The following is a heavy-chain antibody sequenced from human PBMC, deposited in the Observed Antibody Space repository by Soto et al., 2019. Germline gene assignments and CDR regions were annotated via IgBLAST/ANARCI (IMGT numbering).Heavy chain of an antibody. D-gene: IGHD3-10*01. J-gene: IGHJ4*02. CDR2: IYYSGST. V-gene: IGHV4-31*03. Sequence: ASETLSLTCTVSGGSISSGGYYWSWVRQHPGKGLEWIGYIYYSGSTYYNPSLKSRVTISVDTSKNQFSLKLSSVTAADTAVYYCATFYYYSSGSYYTPPAHWGQGXLVTVSS. CDR1: GGSISSGGYY. CDR3: ATFYYYSSGSYYTPPAH.